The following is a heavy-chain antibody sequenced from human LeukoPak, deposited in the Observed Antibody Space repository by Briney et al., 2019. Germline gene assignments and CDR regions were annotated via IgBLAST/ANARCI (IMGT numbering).Heavy chain of an antibody. V-gene: IGHV1-2*02. CDR2: INPNSGGT. CDR1: GYTFTGYY. CDR3: ARAAYSSSWYIWFDP. Sequence: ASVKVSCKASGYTFTGYYMHWVRQAPGQGLEWMGWINPNSGGTNYAQKFQGRVTMTRDTSISTAYMELSRLRSDDTAVYYCARAAYSSSWYIWFDPGAREPWSPSPQ. D-gene: IGHD6-13*01. J-gene: IGHJ5*02.